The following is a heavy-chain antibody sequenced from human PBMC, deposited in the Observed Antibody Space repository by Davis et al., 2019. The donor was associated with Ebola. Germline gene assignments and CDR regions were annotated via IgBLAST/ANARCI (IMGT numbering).Heavy chain of an antibody. CDR2: LYRDGRT. CDR3: ARGGYYTQIYYYHGMDV. D-gene: IGHD3-22*01. CDR1: GFIVSDKY. V-gene: IGHV3-53*05. J-gene: IGHJ6*02. Sequence: GESLKTPCAASGFIVSDKYMSWVRQAPGKGPEWVSGLYRDGRTYNADSVRGRFTISRDNSKNALFLQVNSLRPEDTAVYYCARGGYYTQIYYYHGMDVWGQGTTVTVSS.